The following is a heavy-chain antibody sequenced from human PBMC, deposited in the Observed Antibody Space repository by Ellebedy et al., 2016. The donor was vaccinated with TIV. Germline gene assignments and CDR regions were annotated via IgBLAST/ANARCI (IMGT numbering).Heavy chain of an antibody. CDR2: ISAYNGNT. Sequence: AASVKVSCKASGYSITTYGISWVRQAPGQGLEWMGWISAYNGNTNYAQKFQGRVTITADESTSTASMELRSLRSDDTAVYFCARGSWFGESRDWGQGTLVTVSS. J-gene: IGHJ4*02. CDR1: GYSITTYG. D-gene: IGHD3-10*01. CDR3: ARGSWFGESRD. V-gene: IGHV1-18*01.